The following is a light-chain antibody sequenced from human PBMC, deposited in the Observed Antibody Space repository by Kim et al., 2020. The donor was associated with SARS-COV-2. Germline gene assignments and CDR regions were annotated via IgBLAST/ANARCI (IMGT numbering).Light chain of an antibody. J-gene: IGLJ3*02. CDR1: SSDFGRYHY. CDR2: DVS. CDR3: SSYTSSSTWV. Sequence: GHSITISCTGTSSDFGRYHYVSWYQQHPGKAPQLMIYDVSTRPSGVSNRFSGSKSGNTASLTISGLQAEDEADYYCSSYTSSSTWVFGGGTQLTVL. V-gene: IGLV2-14*03.